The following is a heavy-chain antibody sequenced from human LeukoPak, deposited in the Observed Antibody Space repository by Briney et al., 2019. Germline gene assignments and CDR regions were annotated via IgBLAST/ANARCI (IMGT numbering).Heavy chain of an antibody. Sequence: SETLSLTCTVSGGSISSSSYYWGWIRQPPGKGLEWIGSIYYSGSTYYNPSLKSRVTISVDTSKNQFSLKLSSVTAADTAVYYCASHYSHRTGYSSGWYDYWGQGTLVTVSS. CDR3: ASHYSHRTGYSSGWYDY. V-gene: IGHV4-39*01. J-gene: IGHJ4*02. CDR1: GGSISSSSYY. D-gene: IGHD6-19*01. CDR2: IYYSGST.